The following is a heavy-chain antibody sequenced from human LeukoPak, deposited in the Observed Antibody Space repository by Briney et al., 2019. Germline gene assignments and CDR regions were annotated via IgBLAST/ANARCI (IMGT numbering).Heavy chain of an antibody. CDR1: GFTFSSYA. D-gene: IGHD1-26*01. CDR2: ISGSGGST. V-gene: IGHV3-23*01. CDR3: AKGMIVGATAINLDY. J-gene: IGHJ4*02. Sequence: GGSLRLSCAASGFTFSSYAMSWVRPAPGKGLEWVSAISGSGGSTYYADSVKGRFTISRDNFKNTLYLQMNSLRAEDTAVYYCAKGMIVGATAINLDYWGQGTLVTVSS.